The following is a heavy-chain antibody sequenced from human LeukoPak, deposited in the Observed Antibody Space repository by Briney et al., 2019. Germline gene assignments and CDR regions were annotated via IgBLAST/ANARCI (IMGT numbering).Heavy chain of an antibody. V-gene: IGHV4-59*12. Sequence: PSETLSLTCTVSDGSMNSYYWSWIRQPPDKGLECIGYIYYSGSTDYNPSLKSRVTMSVDTSKNQFSLKLSSVTAADTAVYYCARDLGSSWSNYYYYYMDVWGKGTTVTVSS. CDR3: ARDLGSSWSNYYYYYMDV. D-gene: IGHD6-13*01. CDR1: DGSMNSYY. CDR2: IYYSGST. J-gene: IGHJ6*03.